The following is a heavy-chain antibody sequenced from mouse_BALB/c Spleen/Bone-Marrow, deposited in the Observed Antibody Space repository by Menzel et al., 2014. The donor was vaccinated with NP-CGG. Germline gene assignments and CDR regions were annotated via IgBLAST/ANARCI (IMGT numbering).Heavy chain of an antibody. J-gene: IGHJ3*01. Sequence: VKLQESGAELVKPGASVKLSCKASGYTFTSYYMYWVKQRPGQGLEWIGEINPSNGGTNFNEKFKSKATLTVDKSSSTAYMQLSSLTSEDSAVYYCTREGDSPFAYWGQGTLVTVPA. D-gene: IGHD2-13*01. CDR3: TREGDSPFAY. V-gene: IGHV1S81*02. CDR2: INPSNGGT. CDR1: GYTFTSYY.